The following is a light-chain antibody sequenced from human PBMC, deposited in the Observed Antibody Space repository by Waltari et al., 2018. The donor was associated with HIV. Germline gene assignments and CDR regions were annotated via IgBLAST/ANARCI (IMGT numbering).Light chain of an antibody. V-gene: IGKV3-11*01. Sequence: IVLTQSPATLSLYPGDTATLSCRASQSVSRYLAWYQHKPGQAPRLLIYDASNRATGIPARFSGSGSGTDFTLTISSLEPEDFAVYYCQQRYIWLSFGGGTKVEIK. CDR3: QQRYIWLS. CDR1: QSVSRY. J-gene: IGKJ4*01. CDR2: DAS.